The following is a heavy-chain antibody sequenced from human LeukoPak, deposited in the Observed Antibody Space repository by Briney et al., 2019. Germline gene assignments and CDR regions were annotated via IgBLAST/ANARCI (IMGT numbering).Heavy chain of an antibody. V-gene: IGHV3-23*01. Sequence: GGSLRLTCAASGLTFSSYAMSWVRQAPGKGLEWVSAISGSGGSTYYADSVKGRFTISRDNSKNTLYLQMNSLRAEDTAVYYCAKDKGHSSSWYWTGNDAFDIWGQGTMVTVSS. J-gene: IGHJ3*02. CDR1: GLTFSSYA. CDR3: AKDKGHSSSWYWTGNDAFDI. CDR2: ISGSGGST. D-gene: IGHD6-13*01.